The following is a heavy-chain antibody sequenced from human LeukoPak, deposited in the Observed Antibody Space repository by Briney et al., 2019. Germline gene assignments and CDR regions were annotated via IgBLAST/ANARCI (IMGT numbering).Heavy chain of an antibody. J-gene: IGHJ4*02. CDR2: ISGSNSYI. V-gene: IGHV3-21*01. Sequence: PGGSLRLSCAASGFTFSSYSMNWVRQAPGKGLEWVSSISGSNSYIFYADSVGGRFTVSRDNAKDSLYLQMNSLRAEDTAVYYCARALTTLTYEGYWGQGTLVTVSS. D-gene: IGHD1-1*01. CDR1: GFTFSSYS. CDR3: ARALTTLTYEGY.